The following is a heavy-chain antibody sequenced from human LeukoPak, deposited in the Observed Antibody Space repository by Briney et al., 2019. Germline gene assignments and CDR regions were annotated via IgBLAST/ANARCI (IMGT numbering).Heavy chain of an antibody. CDR1: GFTFSSYE. V-gene: IGHV3-48*03. J-gene: IGHJ4*02. CDR3: AREKREWFGELLFFDY. Sequence: GGSLRLSCAASGFTFSSYEMNWVRQAQGKGLEWVSYISSSGSTIYYADSVKGRFTISRDNAKNSLYLQMNSLRAEDTAVYYCAREKREWFGELLFFDYWGQGTLVTVSS. CDR2: ISSSGSTI. D-gene: IGHD3-10*01.